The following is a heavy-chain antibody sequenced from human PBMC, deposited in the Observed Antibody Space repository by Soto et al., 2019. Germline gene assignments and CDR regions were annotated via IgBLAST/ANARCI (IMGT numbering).Heavy chain of an antibody. V-gene: IGHV2-5*01. J-gene: IGHJ4*02. CDR2: IYWNDDK. Sequence: SGPTLVNPTQTLTLTCTFSGFSLSTRGVGVGWIRQSPEKALEWLGLIYWNDDKRYSPSLKSRLTITKDTSKKQVVLTMTNMDPVDTATYYCAHRGYFYGSGTRTFDYWGQGTLVTV. CDR1: GFSLSTRGVG. CDR3: AHRGYFYGSGTRTFDY. D-gene: IGHD3-10*01.